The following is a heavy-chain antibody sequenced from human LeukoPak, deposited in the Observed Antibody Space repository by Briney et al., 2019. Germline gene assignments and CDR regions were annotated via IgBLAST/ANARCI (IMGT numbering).Heavy chain of an antibody. CDR2: ISYDGSNK. J-gene: IGHJ4*02. D-gene: IGHD2-2*01. CDR3: ARDVGELGYCSSTSCYPGY. V-gene: IGHV3-30*04. CDR1: GFIFSGYG. Sequence: GRSLRLSCAASGFIFSGYGMHWVRQAPGKGLEWVAVISYDGSNKYYADSVKGRFTISRDNSKNTLYLQMNSLRAEDTAVYYCARDVGELGYCSSTSCYPGYWGQGTLVTVSS.